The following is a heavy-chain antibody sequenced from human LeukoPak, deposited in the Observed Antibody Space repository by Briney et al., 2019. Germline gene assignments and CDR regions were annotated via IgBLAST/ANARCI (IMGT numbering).Heavy chain of an antibody. D-gene: IGHD6-19*01. J-gene: IGHJ4*02. CDR2: IRYDGSNK. Sequence: QSGGSLRLSCAASGFTFSSYGMHWVRQAPGKGLEWVAFIRYDGSNKYYADSVKGRFTISRDNSKNTLYLQMNSLRAEDTAVYYCAKETWTAVAGDHWGQGTLVTVSS. CDR3: AKETWTAVAGDH. V-gene: IGHV3-30*02. CDR1: GFTFSSYG.